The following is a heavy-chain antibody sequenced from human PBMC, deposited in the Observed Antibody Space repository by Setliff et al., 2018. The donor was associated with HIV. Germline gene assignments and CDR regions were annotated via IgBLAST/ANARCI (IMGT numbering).Heavy chain of an antibody. V-gene: IGHV4-59*08. CDR2: TYNSGRT. J-gene: IGHJ3*02. CDR1: GGSISSYY. Sequence: SETLSLTCTVSGGSISSYYWSWIRQPPGKGLGWIGYTYNSGRTNYNPSLKSRVTISVDTSKKQFSLKLSSVTAADTAVYYCARAITFHDAFDIWGQGTMVTVSS. D-gene: IGHD1-20*01. CDR3: ARAITFHDAFDI.